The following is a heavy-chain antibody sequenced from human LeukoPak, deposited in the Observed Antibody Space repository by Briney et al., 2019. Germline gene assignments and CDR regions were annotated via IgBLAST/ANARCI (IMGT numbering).Heavy chain of an antibody. J-gene: IGHJ5*02. CDR3: ARTRPRGTERYYDFWSGYYSWFDP. CDR2: ISAYNGNT. CDR1: GYTFTSYG. Sequence: ASVKVSCKASGYTFTSYGISWVRQAPGQGLEWMGWISAYNGNTNYAQKLQGRVTMTTDTSTSTAYMELRSLRSDDTAVYYCARTRPRGTERYYDFWSGYYSWFDPWGQGTLVIVSS. D-gene: IGHD3-3*01. V-gene: IGHV1-18*01.